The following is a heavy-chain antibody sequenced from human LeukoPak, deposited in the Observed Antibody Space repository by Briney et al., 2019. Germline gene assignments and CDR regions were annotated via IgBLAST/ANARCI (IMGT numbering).Heavy chain of an antibody. CDR3: ARALAQGGSFDLYYFDS. CDR2: TYNSYT. D-gene: IGHD3-9*01. Sequence: WASVKVSCKASGYTSTTYGISWVRQAPGQGLEWMGWTYNSYTHYAQTLRDRLTMTTDTSTSTSYMELRGLRSDDTAVYYCARALAQGGSFDLYYFDSWGQGSLVTVSS. V-gene: IGHV1-18*01. CDR1: GYTSTTYG. J-gene: IGHJ4*02.